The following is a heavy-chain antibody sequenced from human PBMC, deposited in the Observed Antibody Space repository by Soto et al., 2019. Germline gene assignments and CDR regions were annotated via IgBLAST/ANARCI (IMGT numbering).Heavy chain of an antibody. J-gene: IGHJ6*02. CDR2: IIPIFGTA. CDR1: GGTFSSYA. Sequence: QVQLVQSGAEVKKPGSSVKVSCKASGGTFSSYAISWVRQAPGQGLEWMGWIIPIFGTANYAQKFQGRVTITADESTSRAYMELSSLRSEDTAVYYCARERRGYCSSTSCYTGPYYYYYGMDVWGQGTTVTVSS. V-gene: IGHV1-69*01. CDR3: ARERRGYCSSTSCYTGPYYYYYGMDV. D-gene: IGHD2-2*02.